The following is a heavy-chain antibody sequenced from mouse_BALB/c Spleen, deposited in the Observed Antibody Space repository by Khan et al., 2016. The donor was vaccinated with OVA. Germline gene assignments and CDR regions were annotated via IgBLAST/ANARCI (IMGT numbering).Heavy chain of an antibody. CDR1: GYTFTNYG. J-gene: IGHJ4*01. CDR3: ARPPYFSYTLDY. D-gene: IGHD2-10*01. Sequence: QIQLVQSGPELKKPGETVKISCKASGYTFTNYGMNWVKQSPGKALKWMGWINTYTGEPTYADDFKGRFAFSLETSASTAYLQINNLTNEDTATYFCARPPYFSYTLDYWGQGTSVTVSS. CDR2: INTYTGEP. V-gene: IGHV9-3-1*01.